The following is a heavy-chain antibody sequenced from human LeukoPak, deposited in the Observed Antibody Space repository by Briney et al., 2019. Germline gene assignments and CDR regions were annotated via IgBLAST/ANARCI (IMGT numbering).Heavy chain of an antibody. J-gene: IGHJ6*02. CDR2: ISAYNGNT. D-gene: IGHD2-15*01. CDR3: ASAKGGSGYYYYYGMDV. CDR1: GYTFTGYY. V-gene: IGHV1-18*04. Sequence: GASVKVSCKASGYTFTGYYMHWVRQAPGQGLEWMGWISAYNGNTNYAQKLQGRVTMTTDTSTSTAYMELRSLRSDDTAVYYCASAKGGSGYYYYYGMDVWGQGTTVTVSS.